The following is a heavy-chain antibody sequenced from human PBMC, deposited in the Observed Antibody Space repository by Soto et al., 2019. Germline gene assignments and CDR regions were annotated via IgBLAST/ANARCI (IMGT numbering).Heavy chain of an antibody. Sequence: GGSLRLSCAASGFTFSSYGMHWVRQAPGKGLEWVAVIWYDGSNKYYADSVKGRCTISRDNSKNTLYLQMNSLRAEDTAVYYCAKGGAQLLHYNWFDPWGQGTLVTVSS. CDR1: GFTFSSYG. D-gene: IGHD2-2*01. CDR3: AKGGAQLLHYNWFDP. CDR2: IWYDGSNK. V-gene: IGHV3-33*06. J-gene: IGHJ5*02.